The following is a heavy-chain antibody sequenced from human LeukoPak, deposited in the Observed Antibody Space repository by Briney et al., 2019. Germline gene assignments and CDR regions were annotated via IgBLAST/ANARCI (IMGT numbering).Heavy chain of an antibody. CDR1: GFRFSSYT. V-gene: IGHV3-21*04. Sequence: GGSLRLSCAASGFRFSSYTINWVRQSPGKGLEWVSSISSSSSYIYYTDSVKGRFTISRDNAKNSLYLQMNSLRAEDTAVYYCARGYYYYYMDVWGKGTTVTISS. CDR2: ISSSSSYI. J-gene: IGHJ6*03. CDR3: ARGYYYYYMDV.